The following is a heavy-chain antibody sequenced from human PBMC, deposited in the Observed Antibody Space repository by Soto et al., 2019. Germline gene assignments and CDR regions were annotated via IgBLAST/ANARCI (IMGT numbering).Heavy chain of an antibody. Sequence: EVQLVESGGGLVQPGGSLRLSCTAARFSVTDSEMHWVRQTPEKGLEWVSGVDRGGGAAFYADSVKGRFTLSRDTAKNSLDLQMSGLRVEDTAVYYCARSWVDGLHFDTWGQGTLVTVSS. CDR1: RFSVTDSE. CDR2: VDRGGGAA. CDR3: ARSWVDGLHFDT. V-gene: IGHV3-48*03. J-gene: IGHJ4*02. D-gene: IGHD5-12*01.